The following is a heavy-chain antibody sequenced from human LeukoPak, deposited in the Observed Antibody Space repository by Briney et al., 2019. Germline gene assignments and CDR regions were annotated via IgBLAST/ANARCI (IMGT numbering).Heavy chain of an antibody. J-gene: IGHJ4*02. Sequence: SETLSLTCTVSGGSISGYYWSWIRRPPGKGLEWIGWIHYSGSTKYNPSLKGRVTIFVDTSNNQFSLKLNSVTAADTAVYYCARYDGSPANYLDCWGQGNLVTVSS. CDR2: IHYSGST. CDR3: ARYDGSPANYLDC. CDR1: GGSISGYY. D-gene: IGHD1-26*01. V-gene: IGHV4-59*08.